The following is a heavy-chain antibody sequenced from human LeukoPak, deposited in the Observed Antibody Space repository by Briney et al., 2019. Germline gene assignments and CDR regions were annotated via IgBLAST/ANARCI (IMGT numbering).Heavy chain of an antibody. Sequence: SVKVSCKTSLGTFSSYAFSWMRQAPGQGLEWVGSIIPIYNPVEYKQRFEGRVKISADESTNKVYLELSSLRYDDTAVYYCARDPLGCGGDCHFDYWGQGTLVTVSS. CDR1: LGTFSSYA. CDR2: IIPIYNPV. CDR3: ARDPLGCGGDCHFDY. J-gene: IGHJ4*02. V-gene: IGHV1-69*13. D-gene: IGHD2-21*02.